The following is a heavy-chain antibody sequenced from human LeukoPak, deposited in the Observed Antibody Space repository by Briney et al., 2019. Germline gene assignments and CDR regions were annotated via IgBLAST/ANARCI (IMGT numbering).Heavy chain of an antibody. CDR2: ISSSSSTI. J-gene: IGHJ4*02. Sequence: GGSLRLSCAASGFTFSSYSMNWVRQAPGKGLEWVSYISSSSSTIYYADSVKGRFTISRDNAKNSLYLQMNSLRAEDTAVYYCARDSGSFDYWGQGTLVTVSS. D-gene: IGHD1-26*01. CDR1: GFTFSSYS. CDR3: ARDSGSFDY. V-gene: IGHV3-48*04.